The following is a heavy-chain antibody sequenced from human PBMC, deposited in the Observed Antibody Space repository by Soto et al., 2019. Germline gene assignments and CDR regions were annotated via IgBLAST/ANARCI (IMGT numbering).Heavy chain of an antibody. CDR1: GGTFSSYA. CDR2: IIPIFGTA. CDR3: ARGGGYCSGGSCYWESFDI. Sequence: QVQLVQSGAEVKKPGSSVKVSCKASGGTFSSYAISWVRQAPGQGLEWMGGIIPIFGTANYAQKFQGRVTITADESTSPAYMELSSLRSADTAVYFCARGGGYCSGGSCYWESFDIWGQGTMVTVSS. V-gene: IGHV1-69*01. D-gene: IGHD2-15*01. J-gene: IGHJ3*02.